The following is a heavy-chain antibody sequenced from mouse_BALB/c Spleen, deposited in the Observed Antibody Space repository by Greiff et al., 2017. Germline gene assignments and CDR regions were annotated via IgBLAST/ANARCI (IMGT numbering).Heavy chain of an antibody. J-gene: IGHJ3*01. CDR1: GFTFSNYW. CDR2: IRLKSNNYAT. D-gene: IGHD1-1*01. CDR3: TRIYYYGSSWFAY. Sequence: EVKLEESGGGLVQPGGSMKLSCVASGFTFSNYWMNWVRQSPEKGLEWVAEIRLKSNNYATHYAESVKGRFTISRDDSKSSVYLQMNNLRAEDTGIYYCTRIYYYGSSWFAYWGQGTLVTVSA. V-gene: IGHV6-6*02.